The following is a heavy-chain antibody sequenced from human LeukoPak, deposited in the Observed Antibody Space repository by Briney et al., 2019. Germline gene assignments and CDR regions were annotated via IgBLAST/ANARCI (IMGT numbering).Heavy chain of an antibody. CDR2: IVVGSGNT. CDR1: GFTFPNSA. D-gene: IGHD3-22*01. CDR3: AADPSYYDTREPHPGF. Sequence: GASVKVSCKASGFTFPNSAMQWVRQARGQRLEWIGWIVVGSGNTNFAQKFQDRVTITRDMSTSTAYMELSSLRSEDTAIYYCAADPSYYDTREPHPGFWGQGTLVTVSS. V-gene: IGHV1-58*02. J-gene: IGHJ4*02.